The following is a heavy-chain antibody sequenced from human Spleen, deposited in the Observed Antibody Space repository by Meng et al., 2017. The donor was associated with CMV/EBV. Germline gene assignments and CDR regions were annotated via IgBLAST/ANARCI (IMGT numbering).Heavy chain of an antibody. J-gene: IGHJ4*02. CDR3: ARDGSGDDY. V-gene: IGHV4-34*01. CDR2: INHSGST. D-gene: IGHD1-26*01. CDR1: GGSFSGYY. Sequence: SETLSLTCAVYGGSFSGYYWSWIRQPPGKGLEWIGEINHSGSTNYNPSLKSRVTISVDTSKNQFSLKLTSVAAADTAVYYCARDGSGDDYWGQGMLVTVSS.